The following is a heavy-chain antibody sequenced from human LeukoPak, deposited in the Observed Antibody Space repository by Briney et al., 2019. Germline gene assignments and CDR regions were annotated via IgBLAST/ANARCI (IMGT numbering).Heavy chain of an antibody. J-gene: IGHJ4*02. CDR1: GFTFSSYA. CDR2: ISGSGGST. CDR3: ARDKVVGASRFEY. D-gene: IGHD1-26*01. Sequence: GGSLRLSCAASGFTFSSYAMSWVRQAPGKGLEWVSAISGSGGSTYYADSVKGRFTISRDNAKNLVYLQLNSLRVEDTAVYYCARDKVVGASRFEYWGQGTQVMVSS. V-gene: IGHV3-23*01.